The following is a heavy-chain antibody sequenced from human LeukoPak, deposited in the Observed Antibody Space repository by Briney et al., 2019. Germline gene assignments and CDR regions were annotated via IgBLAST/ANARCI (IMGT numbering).Heavy chain of an antibody. Sequence: KPSETLSLTCAVSDYSISNAYYWGWIRQPPGKGLEWIGSISHGGSTHYNASLKSRVTISLEASKNQFSLRLSSVTAADTAVYYCARQADVPSSIGYFDFWGQGAPVTVS. CDR1: DYSISNAYY. CDR2: ISHGGST. CDR3: ARQADVPSSIGYFDF. V-gene: IGHV4-38-2*01. D-gene: IGHD2/OR15-2a*01. J-gene: IGHJ4*02.